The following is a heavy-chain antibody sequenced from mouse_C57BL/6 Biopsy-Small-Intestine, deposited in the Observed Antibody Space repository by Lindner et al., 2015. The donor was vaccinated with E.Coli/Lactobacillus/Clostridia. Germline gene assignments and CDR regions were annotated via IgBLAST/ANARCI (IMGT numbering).Heavy chain of an antibody. CDR1: GYTFRDYY. J-gene: IGHJ1*01. D-gene: IGHD1-1*01. CDR3: ARSFEDYYYYGLDV. Sequence: SVKVSCKTSGYTFRDYYIHWVRQAPGQGLEYLGWINPNSGGTNYAQSFRGRVTMTRDTSIATAYMELLSLKSDDTAIYYCARSFEDYYYYGLDVWGQGTAVSVSS. V-gene: IGHV1-18*01. CDR2: INPNSGGT.